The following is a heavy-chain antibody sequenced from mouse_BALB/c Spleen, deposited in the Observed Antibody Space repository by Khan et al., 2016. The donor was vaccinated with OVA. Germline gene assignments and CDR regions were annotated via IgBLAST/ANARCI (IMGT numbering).Heavy chain of an antibody. CDR1: GFSLSRYN. D-gene: IGHD2-14*01. CDR2: IWGGGGT. Sequence: QVQLKESGPGLVAPSQSLSITCTVSGFSLSRYNIHWVRQPPGKGLEWLGMIWGGGGTDYNSTLKSRLSIRKDNSKSQVLLKMNSLQTDETAMYYCARAYYRYDGYYAIDYWGQGTSVTVSS. J-gene: IGHJ4*01. CDR3: ARAYYRYDGYYAIDY. V-gene: IGHV2-6-4*01.